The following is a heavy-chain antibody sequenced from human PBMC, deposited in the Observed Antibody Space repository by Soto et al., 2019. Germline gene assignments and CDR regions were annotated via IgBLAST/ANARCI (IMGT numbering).Heavy chain of an antibody. CDR2: IFYSGRA. Sequence: SETLSLTCTVSGGSVSSGSYYWSWIRQPPGKGLEYIGYIFYSGRANYNPSLKSRVTMSVDTSKNQFSLMLSSVTAADTAVSYCARAGFIVGAILWVQVTLVTVSS. J-gene: IGHJ4*02. CDR3: ARAGFIVGAIL. D-gene: IGHD1-26*01. CDR1: GGSVSSGSYY. V-gene: IGHV4-61*01.